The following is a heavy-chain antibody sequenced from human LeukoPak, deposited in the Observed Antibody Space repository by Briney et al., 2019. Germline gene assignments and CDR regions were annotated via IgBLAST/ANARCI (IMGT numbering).Heavy chain of an antibody. J-gene: IGHJ4*02. CDR1: GFTFSNYG. D-gene: IGHD2-21*02. CDR2: IWYDGNNK. Sequence: GGSLRLSCAASGFTFSNYGVHWVRQAPGKGLEWVAVIWYDGNNKYYADPVKGRFTISRDNSKNTLYLQMNSLRAEDTAVYYCARDYCGGDCYYFDYWGQGTLVTVSS. V-gene: IGHV3-33*01. CDR3: ARDYCGGDCYYFDY.